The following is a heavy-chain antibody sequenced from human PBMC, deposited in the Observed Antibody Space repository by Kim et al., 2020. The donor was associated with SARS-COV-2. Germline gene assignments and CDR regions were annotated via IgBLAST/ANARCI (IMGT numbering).Heavy chain of an antibody. V-gene: IGHV4-34*01. CDR1: GGSFSGYY. CDR3: ARKEVGGAMD. D-gene: IGHD5-18*01. Sequence: SETLSLTCAVYGGSFSGYYWSWIRQPPGKGLEWIGEINHSGSTNYNPSLKSRVTISVDTSKNQFSLKLSSVTAADTAVYYCARKEVGGAMDLGQGTLVTVSS. CDR2: INHSGST. J-gene: IGHJ4*02.